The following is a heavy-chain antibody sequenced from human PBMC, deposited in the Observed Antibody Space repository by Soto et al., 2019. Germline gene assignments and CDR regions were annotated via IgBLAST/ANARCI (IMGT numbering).Heavy chain of an antibody. CDR3: GGVTVPD. CDR2: INHSGTT. CDR1: GGSFSDYS. Sequence: QVQLQQWGAGLLKPSETLSLTCAVSGGSFSDYSWSWIRQPPGKGLEWIGEINHSGTTNYNPSLKSRVTISVDTSKNQFSLKMRSETAEDTAVYYCGGVTVPDWGQGTLVTVSS. V-gene: IGHV4-34*01. D-gene: IGHD2-2*01. J-gene: IGHJ4*02.